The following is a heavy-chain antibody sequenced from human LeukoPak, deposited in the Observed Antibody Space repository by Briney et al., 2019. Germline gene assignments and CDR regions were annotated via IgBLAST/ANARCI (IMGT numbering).Heavy chain of an antibody. CDR3: ARGQYCSSTSCYDAFDI. J-gene: IGHJ3*02. V-gene: IGHV3-30*02. D-gene: IGHD2-2*01. CDR2: IQNDGNNK. Sequence: GGSLRLSCAASGFTFSSNCMHRVRQAPGKGVEWVAFIQNDGNNKKYADSVKGRFTISRDNSKNTLYLQMNSLRAEDTAVYYCARGQYCSSTSCYDAFDIWGQGTMVTVSS. CDR1: GFTFSSNC.